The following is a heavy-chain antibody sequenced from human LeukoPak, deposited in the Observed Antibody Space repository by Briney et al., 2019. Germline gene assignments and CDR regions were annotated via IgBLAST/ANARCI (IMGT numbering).Heavy chain of an antibody. V-gene: IGHV3-53*01. CDR3: ARARYYGD. CDR2: IYSGGST. CDR1: GFTVSGTY. J-gene: IGHJ4*02. Sequence: GGSLRLSCAVSGFTVSGTYMIWVRQAPGKGLEWVSVIYSGGSTYYADSVRGRFTISRDDSKNTLYLQMNSLRAEDTAVYSCARARYYGDWGQGTLVTVSS.